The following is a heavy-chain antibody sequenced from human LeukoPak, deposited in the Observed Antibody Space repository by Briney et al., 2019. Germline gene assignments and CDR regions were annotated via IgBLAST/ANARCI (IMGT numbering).Heavy chain of an antibody. D-gene: IGHD6-19*01. CDR3: ASRLIAVAGTTDEDY. Sequence: PGGSLRLSCAASGFTFSSYSMNWVRQAPGKGLEWVSSISSSSSYIYYADSVKGRFTISRDNAKNSLYLQMNSLRAEDTAVYYCASRLIAVAGTTDEDYWGQGTLVTVSS. J-gene: IGHJ4*02. CDR1: GFTFSSYS. CDR2: ISSSSSYI. V-gene: IGHV3-21*01.